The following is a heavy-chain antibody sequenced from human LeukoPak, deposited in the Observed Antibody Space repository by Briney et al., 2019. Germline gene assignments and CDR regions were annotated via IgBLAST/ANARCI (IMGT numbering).Heavy chain of an antibody. V-gene: IGHV4-34*01. D-gene: IGHD5-24*01. CDR2: INDSGNT. J-gene: IGHJ4*02. CDR3: ARVDGDGYNIPDY. CDR1: GESFSSYY. Sequence: PSETLSLNCAVYGESFSSYYWSWLRQPPGKGLEWIGEINDSGNTNYNPSLKSRVTISVDTSKNQFSLKLSSVTAADTAVYYCARVDGDGYNIPDYWGQGTLVTVSS.